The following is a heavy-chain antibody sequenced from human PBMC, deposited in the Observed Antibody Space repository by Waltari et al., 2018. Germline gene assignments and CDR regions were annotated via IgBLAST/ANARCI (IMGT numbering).Heavy chain of an antibody. V-gene: IGHV3-74*01. CDR2: ISDDGSAT. J-gene: IGHJ6*02. Sequence: EVQLVESGGGLAQPGGSLRLSCAASGFTFSRLWVPSVRQTPGKGLVWVSRISDDGSATSYADSVKGRFTISRDNAKNTLYLQMNSLRVDDMAVYYCARVARTAVTTSGYYGMDVWGQGTTVTVSS. D-gene: IGHD4-17*01. CDR1: GFTFSRLW. CDR3: ARVARTAVTTSGYYGMDV.